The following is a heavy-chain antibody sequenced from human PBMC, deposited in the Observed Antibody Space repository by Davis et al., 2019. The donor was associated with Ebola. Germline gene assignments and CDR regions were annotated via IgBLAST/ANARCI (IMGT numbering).Heavy chain of an antibody. Sequence: GESLKISCAASGFTFSSYSMSWVRQAAGKGLEWVANIKEDGSEKTYVDSAKGRFSISRDNAKNSLYLQMNSLRVEDTAVYYCARGRYYGPWGQGTLVTVSS. J-gene: IGHJ5*02. CDR3: ARGRYYGP. CDR2: IKEDGSEK. CDR1: GFTFSSYS. V-gene: IGHV3-7*01. D-gene: IGHD3-10*01.